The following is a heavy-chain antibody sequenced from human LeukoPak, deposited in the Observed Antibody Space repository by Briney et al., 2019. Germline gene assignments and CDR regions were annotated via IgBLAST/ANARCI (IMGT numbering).Heavy chain of an antibody. V-gene: IGHV4-39*07. CDR2: IYYSGST. D-gene: IGHD3-16*01. Sequence: SETLSLTCTVSGGSISSSSYYRGWIRQPPGKGLEWIGSIYYSGSTYYNPSLKSRVTISVDTSKSQFSLKLSSVTAADTAVYYCARVGGAVGPLYYYYYHMDVWGKGTTVTVSS. CDR3: ARVGGAVGPLYYYYYHMDV. J-gene: IGHJ6*03. CDR1: GGSISSSSYY.